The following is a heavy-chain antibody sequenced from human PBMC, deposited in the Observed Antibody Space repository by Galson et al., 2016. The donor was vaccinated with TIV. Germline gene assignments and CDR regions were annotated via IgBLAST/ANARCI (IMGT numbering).Heavy chain of an antibody. D-gene: IGHD5-18*01. V-gene: IGHV1-2*02. CDR1: GYTFTDYY. J-gene: IGHJ5*02. CDR2: INPNSGGA. CDR3: ARQERGYSDGYWFDP. Sequence: SVKVSCKASGYTFTDYYMHWVRQAPGQGLEWMGWINPNSGGANYAQKFQGSVTMTRDKSISTAYLQWSSLKASDTAIYYCARQERGYSDGYWFDPWGQGTLVTVSS.